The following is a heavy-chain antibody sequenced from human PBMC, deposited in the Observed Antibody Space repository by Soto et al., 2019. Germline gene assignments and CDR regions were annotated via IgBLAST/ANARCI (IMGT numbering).Heavy chain of an antibody. D-gene: IGHD1-26*01. CDR3: ARDRSGSYFNWFDP. Sequence: GASVKVSCKASGYTFTSYDINWVRQATGQGLELMGIINPSGGSTSYAQKFQGRVTMTRDTSTSTVYMELSSLRSEDTAVYYCARDRSGSYFNWFDPWGQGTLVTVSS. CDR2: INPSGGST. V-gene: IGHV1-46*03. J-gene: IGHJ5*02. CDR1: GYTFTSYD.